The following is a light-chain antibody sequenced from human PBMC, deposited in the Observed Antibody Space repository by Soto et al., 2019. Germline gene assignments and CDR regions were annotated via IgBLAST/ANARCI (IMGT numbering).Light chain of an antibody. CDR1: QSLSSSF. V-gene: IGKV3-20*01. CDR3: LQYASPLYT. J-gene: IGKJ2*01. Sequence: VLTQSPGPLSLSPGERATLSCRASQSLSSSFLAWYQKKPGLAPRLLLYGASNRATGIPDRFSGSGSGTDFTRSISRREPEDFAVYFCLQYASPLYTFGQGTKLEIK. CDR2: GAS.